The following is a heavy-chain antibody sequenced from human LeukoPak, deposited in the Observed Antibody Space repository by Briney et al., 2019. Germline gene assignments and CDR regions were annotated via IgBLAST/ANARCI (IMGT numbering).Heavy chain of an antibody. Sequence: GGSLRLSCAASGFTVSSNYMSWVRQAPGKGLEWVSVIYSGGSTYYADSVKGRFTISRDNSKNTLYLQMNSLRAEDTAVYYCARGPYCSSTSCYTVPFNWGQGTLVTVSS. CDR3: ARGPYCSSTSCYTVPFN. J-gene: IGHJ4*02. D-gene: IGHD2-2*02. CDR1: GFTVSSNY. CDR2: IYSGGST. V-gene: IGHV3-66*01.